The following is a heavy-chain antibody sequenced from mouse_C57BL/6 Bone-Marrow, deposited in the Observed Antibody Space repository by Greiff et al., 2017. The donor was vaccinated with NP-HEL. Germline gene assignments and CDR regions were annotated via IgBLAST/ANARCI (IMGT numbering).Heavy chain of an antibody. V-gene: IGHV1-84*01. CDR1: GYTFTDYY. CDR2: IYPGSGNT. CDR3: ARGSDGYYYWYFDV. J-gene: IGHJ1*03. Sequence: LMESGPELVKPGASVKISCKASGYTFTDYYINWVKQRPGQGLEWIGWIYPGSGNTKYNEKFKGKATLTVDTSSSTAYMQLSSLTSEDSAVYFCARGSDGYYYWYFDVWGTGTTVTVSS. D-gene: IGHD2-3*01.